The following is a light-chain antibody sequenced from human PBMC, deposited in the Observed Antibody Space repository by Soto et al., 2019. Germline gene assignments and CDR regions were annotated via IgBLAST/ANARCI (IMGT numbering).Light chain of an antibody. V-gene: IGKV3-11*01. J-gene: IGKJ5*01. CDR2: DAS. Sequence: IVLTQSPDTLSLSPWERATLSCRASQSGSSSYLAWYQQKPGQAPRLLIYDASNRATGIPARFSGSGSGTDFTLTISSLEPEDFAVYYCQQRSNWPPITFGQGTRLEIK. CDR1: QSGSSSY. CDR3: QQRSNWPPIT.